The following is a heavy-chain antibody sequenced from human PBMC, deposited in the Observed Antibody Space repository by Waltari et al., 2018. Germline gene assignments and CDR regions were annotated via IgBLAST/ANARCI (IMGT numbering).Heavy chain of an antibody. Sequence: QLQLQESGPGLVKPSETLSLTCTVSGGSISSSSSYGGWLRQPPGKGLEWIGSIYDSGSTYYNPSLKSRVTISVDTSKNQVSLKLSSVTAADTAVYYWASQNIVVVPALLVGAFDIWGQGTMVTVSS. CDR1: GGSISSSSSY. J-gene: IGHJ3*02. CDR3: ASQNIVVVPALLVGAFDI. CDR2: IYDSGST. D-gene: IGHD2-2*01. V-gene: IGHV4-39*01.